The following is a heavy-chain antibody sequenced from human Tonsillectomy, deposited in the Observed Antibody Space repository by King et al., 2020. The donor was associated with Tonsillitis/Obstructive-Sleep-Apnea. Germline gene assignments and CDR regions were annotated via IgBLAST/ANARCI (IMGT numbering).Heavy chain of an antibody. D-gene: IGHD3-22*01. CDR2: ISPYNGDT. Sequence: VQLVESGAEVKRPGASVRVSCKASGYTFTSYGISWVRQAPGQGLEWMGWISPYNGDTNFAQKHQGRVTMTTGTSTSTAYMELRSLRSDDTAVYYCARDSRSHYYDSSGYYTFDYGGQGTLVTVSS. J-gene: IGHJ4*02. CDR3: ARDSRSHYYDSSGYYTFDY. CDR1: GYTFTSYG. V-gene: IGHV1-18*01.